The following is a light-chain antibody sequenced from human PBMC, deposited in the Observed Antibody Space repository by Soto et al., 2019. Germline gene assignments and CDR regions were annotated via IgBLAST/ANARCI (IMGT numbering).Light chain of an antibody. V-gene: IGLV2-14*01. Sequence: QSVLTQPASVSGSPGESINISCTGTGSDVGDYVYVSWYQHHPGKAPKLMIYEVSNRPSGVSNRFSGSKSDNTASLTISGLQSEDEADYFCSSYTSSQAYVFGTETKVTVL. CDR2: EVS. CDR1: GSDVGDYVY. J-gene: IGLJ1*01. CDR3: SSYTSSQAYV.